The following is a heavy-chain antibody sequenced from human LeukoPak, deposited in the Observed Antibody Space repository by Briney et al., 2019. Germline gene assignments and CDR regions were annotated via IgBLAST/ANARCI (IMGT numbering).Heavy chain of an antibody. CDR1: GYDFTSHW. D-gene: IGHD3-9*01. CDR2: IYPGDSDT. J-gene: IGHJ4*02. CDR3: ARSISRYFDYFDY. V-gene: IGHV5-51*01. Sequence: GESLKISCKGSGYDFTSHWIGWVRQMPGKGLEWMGIIYPGDSDTRYSPSFQGQVTISADKSISTAYLQWSSLKASDTAVYYCARSISRYFDYFDYWGQGTLVTVSS.